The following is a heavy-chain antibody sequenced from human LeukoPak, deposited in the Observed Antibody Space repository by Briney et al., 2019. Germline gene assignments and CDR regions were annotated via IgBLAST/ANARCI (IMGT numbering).Heavy chain of an antibody. CDR2: SGDSDGST. J-gene: IGHJ4*02. D-gene: IGHD2-15*01. V-gene: IGHV3-23*01. CDR3: AKGGCRGTCNPLAY. CDR1: GFALSSSG. Sequence: PGGSLRLSCAASGFALSSSGMHWVRQAPGKGLEWISSSGDSDGSTYYADSLKGRFTISRDNSKNTLYLQMNNLRAEDTAVYYCAKGGCRGTCNPLAYWGQGALVTVSP.